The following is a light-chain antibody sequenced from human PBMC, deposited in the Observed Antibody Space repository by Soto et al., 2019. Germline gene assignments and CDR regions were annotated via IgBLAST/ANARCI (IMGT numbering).Light chain of an antibody. V-gene: IGKV3-20*01. CDR2: GPS. Sequence: EIVLTQSPDTLSLSLGERATLSCKTSQTVNSIYFAWYQQKLGQAPRLLIYGPSTRATGIPDRFSGGGSGTDFNLTISRLEREDYAVSCCQQCSSSPRTFGQGTKVDIK. CDR3: QQCSSSPRT. J-gene: IGKJ1*01. CDR1: QTVNSIY.